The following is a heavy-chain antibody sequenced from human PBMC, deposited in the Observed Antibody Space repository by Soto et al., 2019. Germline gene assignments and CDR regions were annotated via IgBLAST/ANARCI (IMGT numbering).Heavy chain of an antibody. J-gene: IGHJ4*02. Sequence: EVQVVESGGGLVQPGGSLRLSCAASGFTFSSYSMNWVRQAPGKGLEWVSYISRSSSTIYYADSVKGRFTISRDNAKNSLYLQMNSLRVGDTAMYYCARHHSPVDNWGQGTLVTVSS. CDR2: ISRSSSTI. D-gene: IGHD2-15*01. V-gene: IGHV3-48*04. CDR1: GFTFSSYS. CDR3: ARHHSPVDN.